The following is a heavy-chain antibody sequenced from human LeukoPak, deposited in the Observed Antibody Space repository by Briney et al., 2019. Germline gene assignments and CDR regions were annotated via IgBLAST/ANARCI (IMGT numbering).Heavy chain of an antibody. D-gene: IGHD6-13*01. V-gene: IGHV4-59*01. CDR2: IYYSGST. J-gene: IGHJ6*02. CDR3: AKAFDSSSYYYYYGMDV. Sequence: PSETLSLTCTVSGGSISSYYWSWIRQPPGKGLEWIGYIYYSGSTNYNPSLKSRVTISVDTSKNQFSLKLSSVTAADTAVYYCAKAFDSSSYYYYYGMDVWGQGTTVTVSS. CDR1: GGSISSYY.